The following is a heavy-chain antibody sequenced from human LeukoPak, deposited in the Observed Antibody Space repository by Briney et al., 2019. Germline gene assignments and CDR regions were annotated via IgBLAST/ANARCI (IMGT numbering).Heavy chain of an antibody. D-gene: IGHD6-6*01. J-gene: IGHJ5*02. CDR3: ARGRWYSSSPDWFDP. CDR2: IIPIFGTA. CDR1: GGTFSSYA. Sequence: SVKVSCKASGGTFSSYAISWVRQAPGQGLEWMGGIIPIFGTAYYAQKFQGRVTITTDESTSTAYMELSSLRSEDTAVYYCARGRWYSSSPDWFDPWGQGTLVTVSS. V-gene: IGHV1-69*05.